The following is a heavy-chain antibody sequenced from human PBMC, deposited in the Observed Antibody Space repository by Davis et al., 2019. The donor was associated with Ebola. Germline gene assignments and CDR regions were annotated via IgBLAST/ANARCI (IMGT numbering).Heavy chain of an antibody. CDR3: AKQRGVGAIDYDY. J-gene: IGHJ4*02. Sequence: PGGSLRLSCAASGFTFSMYAMGWVRQAPGKGLEWVSDISSGGGAPYYADSVKGRFTTFRDNPKNTLYLQMNSLRADDTAVYYCAKQRGVGAIDYDYWGRGTVVTVSS. V-gene: IGHV3-23*01. D-gene: IGHD1-26*01. CDR2: ISSGGGAP. CDR1: GFTFSMYA.